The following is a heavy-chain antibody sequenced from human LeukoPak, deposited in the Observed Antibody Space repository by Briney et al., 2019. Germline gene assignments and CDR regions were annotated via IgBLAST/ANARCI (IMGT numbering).Heavy chain of an antibody. CDR3: ANDGDILTGYYPSYFDY. Sequence: ASVKVSCKASGGTFSSYAISWVRQAPGQGLEWMGRIIPILGIANYAQKFQGRVTITAGKSTSTAYMELSSLRSEDTAVYYCANDGDILTGYYPSYFDYWGQGTLVTVSS. CDR2: IIPILGIA. J-gene: IGHJ4*02. CDR1: GGTFSSYA. D-gene: IGHD3-9*01. V-gene: IGHV1-69*04.